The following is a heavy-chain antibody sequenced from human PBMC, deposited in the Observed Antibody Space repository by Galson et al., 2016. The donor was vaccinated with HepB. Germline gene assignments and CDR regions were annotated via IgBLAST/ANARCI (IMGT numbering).Heavy chain of an antibody. CDR1: GFAFSTSA. Sequence: SVKVSCKAFGFAFSTSAVQWVRQARGQRLELIGWLVVGSGNTHNAQKFQERVTITRDMSTSTAYMELSSLRSEDTAVYYCAADSSLGAFDIWGQGTLVTVSS. V-gene: IGHV1-58*01. D-gene: IGHD7-27*01. J-gene: IGHJ3*02. CDR2: LVVGSGNT. CDR3: AADSSLGAFDI.